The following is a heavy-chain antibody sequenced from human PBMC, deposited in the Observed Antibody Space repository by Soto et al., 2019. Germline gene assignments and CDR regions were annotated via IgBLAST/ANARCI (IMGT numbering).Heavy chain of an antibody. CDR1: GGTFSSYT. V-gene: IGHV1-69*02. D-gene: IGHD2-2*01. CDR3: ARNYCSSTSCLNWFDP. Sequence: QVQLVQSGAEVKKPGSSVKVSCKASGGTFSSYTISWVRQAPGQGLEWMGRIIPILGIANYAQKFQGRVTITADKSTSTAYMGLSSLRSEDTAVYYCARNYCSSTSCLNWFDPWGQGTLVTVSS. J-gene: IGHJ5*02. CDR2: IIPILGIA.